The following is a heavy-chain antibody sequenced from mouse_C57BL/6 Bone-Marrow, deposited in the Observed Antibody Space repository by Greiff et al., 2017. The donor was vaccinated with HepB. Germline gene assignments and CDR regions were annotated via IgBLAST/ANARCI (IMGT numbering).Heavy chain of an antibody. J-gene: IGHJ4*01. CDR1: GFTFSSYG. V-gene: IGHV5-6*01. CDR2: ISSGGSYT. Sequence: DVQLVESGGDLVKPGGSLKLSCAASGFTFSSYGMSWVRQTPDKRLEWVATISSGGSYTYYPDSVKGRFTISRDNAKNTLYLQMSSLKSEDTAMYYCARHRRGEPRTMDYWGQGTSVTVSS. CDR3: ARHRRGEPRTMDY.